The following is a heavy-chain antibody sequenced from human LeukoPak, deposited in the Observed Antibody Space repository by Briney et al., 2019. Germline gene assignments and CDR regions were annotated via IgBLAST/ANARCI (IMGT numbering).Heavy chain of an antibody. D-gene: IGHD2-2*01. J-gene: IGHJ5*02. CDR2: INHSGNT. CDR3: ARNIGYCSSTSCSAWFDP. Sequence: SETLSLTCTVYGGSFSGYYWSWLRQPPGKGLEWIGEINHSGNTNYNPSLKSRVTISVDTSKNQFSLKLSSVTAADTAVYNCARNIGYCSSTSCSAWFDPWGQGTLVTVSS. V-gene: IGHV4-34*01. CDR1: GGSFSGYY.